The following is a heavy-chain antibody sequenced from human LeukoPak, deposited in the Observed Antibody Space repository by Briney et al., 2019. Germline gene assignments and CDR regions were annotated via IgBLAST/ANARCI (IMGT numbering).Heavy chain of an antibody. V-gene: IGHV1-18*01. Sequence: AASVKVSCKASGYTFTSYGISWVRQAPGQGLEWMGWISAYNGNTNYAQKLQGRVTMTTDTSTSTAYMELRSLRSDDTAVYYCARDPGDEELPSPDLDYWGQGTLVTVSS. J-gene: IGHJ4*02. D-gene: IGHD3-10*01. CDR1: GYTFTSYG. CDR2: ISAYNGNT. CDR3: ARDPGDEELPSPDLDY.